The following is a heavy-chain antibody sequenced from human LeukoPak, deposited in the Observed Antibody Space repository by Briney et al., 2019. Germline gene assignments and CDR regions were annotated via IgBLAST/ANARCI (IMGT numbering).Heavy chain of an antibody. J-gene: IGHJ2*01. D-gene: IGHD2-15*01. Sequence: SETLSLTCAVYGGSFSGYYWSWIRQPPGKGLEWIGEINHSGSTNYNPSLKSRVTISVDTSKNQFSLKLSSVTAADTAVYYCAGVIGWYFDLWGRGTLVTVSS. CDR2: INHSGST. CDR3: AGVIGWYFDL. CDR1: GGSFSGYY. V-gene: IGHV4-34*01.